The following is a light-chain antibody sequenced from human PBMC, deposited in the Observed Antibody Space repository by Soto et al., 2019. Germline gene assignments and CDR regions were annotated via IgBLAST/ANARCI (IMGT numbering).Light chain of an antibody. CDR1: QSIISW. CDR3: QQYNSFPWT. V-gene: IGKV1-5*01. Sequence: DVQMNQSPSTLSAYVGDRVTITCRASQSIISWLAWYQHTPGKAPNLLISDASKLESGVSSRFRGHVSGTEFTLSISNLQPGDSATYYCQQYNSFPWTFGLGTKVDIK. CDR2: DAS. J-gene: IGKJ1*01.